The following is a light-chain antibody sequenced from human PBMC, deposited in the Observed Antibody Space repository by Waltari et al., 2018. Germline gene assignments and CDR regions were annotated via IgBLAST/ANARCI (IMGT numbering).Light chain of an antibody. J-gene: IGKJ4*01. CDR3: LQHNSYPLT. Sequence: DIQMTQSPSSLSASIGDRVPITCRASQGIRNDVGWYQQRPGKGPKRLIYAAFNLQNGVPSRFSGSGSGTEFTLTISSLQPKDFATYYCLQHNSYPLTFGGGTKVEIK. V-gene: IGKV1-17*01. CDR1: QGIRND. CDR2: AAF.